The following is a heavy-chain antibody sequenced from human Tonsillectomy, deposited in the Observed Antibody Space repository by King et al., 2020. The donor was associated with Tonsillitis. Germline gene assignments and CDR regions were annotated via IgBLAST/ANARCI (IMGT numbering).Heavy chain of an antibody. CDR2: ISAHNGNT. V-gene: IGHV1-18*04. CDR3: ARVSGEYDILSGFEF. J-gene: IGHJ4*02. Sequence: QLVQSGPEVKKPGASVKVSCKASGYTFMSYGLSWVRQAPGQGLEWMGWISAHNGNTNYAQQVQGRVTMTRDTSTSTAYLELRSLRSDDTAVYYCARVSGEYDILSGFEFWGPGTLVTVSS. CDR1: GYTFMSYG. D-gene: IGHD3-9*01.